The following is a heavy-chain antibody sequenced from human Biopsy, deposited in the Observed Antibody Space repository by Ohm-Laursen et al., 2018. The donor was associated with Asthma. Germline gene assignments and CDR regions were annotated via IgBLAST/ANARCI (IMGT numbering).Heavy chain of an antibody. Sequence: SSVKVSCKVSGDSFSNYAISWVRQAPGHGLEWMGGLIPILGTPDHAQMFEGRVTITADESTSTAYMELSSLSSEDTAVYYCARGYSGSDRIVYYYSGLEVWGQGTTVTVSS. V-gene: IGHV1-69*01. CDR3: ARGYSGSDRIVYYYSGLEV. CDR1: GDSFSNYA. J-gene: IGHJ6*02. CDR2: LIPILGTP. D-gene: IGHD5-12*01.